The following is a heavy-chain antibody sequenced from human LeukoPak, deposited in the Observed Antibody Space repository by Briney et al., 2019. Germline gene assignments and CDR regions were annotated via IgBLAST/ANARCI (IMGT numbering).Heavy chain of an antibody. CDR1: GYTFTSYD. J-gene: IGHJ6*02. CDR2: MNPNSGNT. Sequence: GASVKVSCKASGYTFTSYDINWVRQATGQGLEWMGWMNPNSGNTGYAQKFQGRVTMTRNTSISTAYMELSSLRSEDTAVYYCVRGDYNYYGMDVWGQGTTVTVSS. CDR3: VRGDYNYYGMDV. V-gene: IGHV1-8*01.